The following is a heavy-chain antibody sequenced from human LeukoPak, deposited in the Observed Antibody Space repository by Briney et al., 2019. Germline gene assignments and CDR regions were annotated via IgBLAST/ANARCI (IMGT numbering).Heavy chain of an antibody. V-gene: IGHV3-30*02. CDR3: AKATHSGYARGPNGDY. J-gene: IGHJ4*02. CDR1: GFTFSSYG. D-gene: IGHD5-12*01. CDR2: IRYDGSNK. Sequence: GGSLRLSCAAPGFTFSSYGLHWVRQAPEKGLEWVQFIRYDGSNKDFADSVKGRFTISRDNSKNTLYLQMNSLRTDDTAVYYCAKATHSGYARGPNGDYWGQGTLVIVSS.